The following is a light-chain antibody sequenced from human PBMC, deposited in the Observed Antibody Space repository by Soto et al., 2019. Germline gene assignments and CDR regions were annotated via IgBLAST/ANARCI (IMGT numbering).Light chain of an antibody. CDR3: AAWDGSLAGYV. CDR2: SNH. Sequence: QSVLTQPPSASGTPGQRVTISCSGSSSNIGSNYVYWYQQLPGTAPKLLIYSNHQRPSGVPDRFSGSKSGTSASLAISGLRSEAEADYYCAAWDGSLAGYVFGTGTKLTVL. J-gene: IGLJ1*01. CDR1: SSNIGSNY. V-gene: IGLV1-47*02.